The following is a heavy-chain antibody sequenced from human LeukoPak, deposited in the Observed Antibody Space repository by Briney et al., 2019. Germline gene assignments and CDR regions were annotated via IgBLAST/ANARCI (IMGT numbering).Heavy chain of an antibody. V-gene: IGHV3-21*01. CDR2: ISSSSSYI. Sequence: GGSLRLSCAASGFTVSSYYMNWVRQAPGKGLEWVSSISSSSSYIYYADSVKGRFTISRDNAKSTLFLQMNSLRAEDTALYYCARTTSMNYVGDAFHIWGQGTMVTVSS. J-gene: IGHJ3*02. CDR3: ARTTSMNYVGDAFHI. CDR1: GFTVSSYY. D-gene: IGHD1-7*01.